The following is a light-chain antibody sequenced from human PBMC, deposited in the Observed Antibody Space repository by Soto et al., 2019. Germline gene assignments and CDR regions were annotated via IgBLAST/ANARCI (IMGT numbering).Light chain of an antibody. J-gene: IGKJ4*01. CDR2: KAS. CDR1: QSISTW. CDR3: QQYNSYPLT. Sequence: DIQMTQSPSTLPASVGDRVTITCRASQSISTWLAWYQQKPGKAPNLLIYKASYLESGVPSRFSGYGSGTEFTPTISGLQPDDFATYYCQQYNSYPLTFGGGTKV. V-gene: IGKV1-5*03.